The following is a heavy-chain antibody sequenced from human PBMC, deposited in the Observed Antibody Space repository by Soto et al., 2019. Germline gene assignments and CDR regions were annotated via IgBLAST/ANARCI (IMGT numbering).Heavy chain of an antibody. Sequence: GGSLRLSCAASGFSFSDYAMSWVRQAPGKGLEWVSVISESGGNTHYADSVRGRFTVSRDNSKNSLSLRMNSLRDEDTAVYFCAKRSPYSSGWYSPMFDYWGQGDLVNGS. CDR2: ISESGGNT. J-gene: IGHJ4*02. V-gene: IGHV3-23*01. D-gene: IGHD6-13*01. CDR1: GFSFSDYA. CDR3: AKRSPYSSGWYSPMFDY.